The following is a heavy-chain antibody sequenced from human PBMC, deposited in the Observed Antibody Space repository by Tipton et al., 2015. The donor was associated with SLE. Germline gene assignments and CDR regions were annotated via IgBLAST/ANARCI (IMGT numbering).Heavy chain of an antibody. CDR3: AKDQAVAVDGMDV. J-gene: IGHJ6*02. V-gene: IGHV3-11*01. D-gene: IGHD6-19*01. CDR1: GFTFSDYY. CDR2: ISSSGSTI. Sequence: SLRLSCAASGFTFSDYYMSWIRQAPGKGLEWVSYISSSGSTIYYADSVKGRFTISRDNAKNSLYLQMNSLRAEDTAVYYCAKDQAVAVDGMDVWGQGTTVTVSS.